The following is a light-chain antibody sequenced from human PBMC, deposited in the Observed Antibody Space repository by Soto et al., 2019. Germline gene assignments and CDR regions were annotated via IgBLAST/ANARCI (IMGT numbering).Light chain of an antibody. J-gene: IGKJ1*01. CDR2: RAS. V-gene: IGKV1-5*03. CDR3: QQYNGYSRA. CDR1: QSISDW. Sequence: DIQMTQSPSTLSASIGDRVTITCRASQSISDWLAWYQQKPGKAANLLIYRASNLESGVPSRFSGSASGIEFTLTISSLEPDDFATYYCQQYNGYSRAFGQGTKVEIK.